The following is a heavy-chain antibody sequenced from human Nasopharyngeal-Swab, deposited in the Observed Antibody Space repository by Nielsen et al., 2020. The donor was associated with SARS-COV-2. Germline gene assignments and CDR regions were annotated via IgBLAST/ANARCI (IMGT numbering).Heavy chain of an antibody. Sequence: ETLSLTCAASGFTFSSYAMSWARQAPGKGLEWVSAISGSGGSTYYADSVKGRFTISRDNSKNTLYLQMNSLRAEDTAVYYCAKGFYGDRDYWGQGTLVTVSS. D-gene: IGHD3-10*01. J-gene: IGHJ4*02. V-gene: IGHV3-23*01. CDR2: ISGSGGST. CDR1: GFTFSSYA. CDR3: AKGFYGDRDY.